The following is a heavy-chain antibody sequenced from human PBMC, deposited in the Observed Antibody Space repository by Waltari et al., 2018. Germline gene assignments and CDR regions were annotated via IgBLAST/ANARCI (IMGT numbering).Heavy chain of an antibody. V-gene: IGHV3-43*02. D-gene: IGHD2-15*01. CDR1: GFTFDDSH. J-gene: IGHJ4*02. CDR2: ISVDGGST. CDR3: LPGSWDH. Sequence: EVQLVESGGGVVQPGGSLRLACAASGFTFDDSHSHWVRQAPGKGLEWVSLISVDGGSTYYADSVKGRFTISRDNRKNSLYLQMNSLRPEDTALYYCLPGSWDHWGQGTLVTVSS.